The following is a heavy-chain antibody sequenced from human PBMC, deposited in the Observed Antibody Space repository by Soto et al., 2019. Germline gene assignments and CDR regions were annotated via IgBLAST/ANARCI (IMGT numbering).Heavy chain of an antibody. Sequence: PGGSLRLACAASGFTFSNYGMTWVRQAPGKGLEWVSGISGRGDKTNYADSVKGRFTISRDNSKNTLYLQMSSLRAVDTAVYYCVHPRSTVQIPPTWGQGTLVTVSS. J-gene: IGHJ5*02. CDR3: VHPRSTVQIPPT. D-gene: IGHD4-17*01. CDR2: ISGRGDKT. CDR1: GFTFSNYG. V-gene: IGHV3-23*01.